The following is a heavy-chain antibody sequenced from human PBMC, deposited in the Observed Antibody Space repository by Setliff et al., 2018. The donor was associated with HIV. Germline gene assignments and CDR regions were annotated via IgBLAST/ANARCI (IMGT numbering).Heavy chain of an antibody. CDR1: GYSISTGYN. V-gene: IGHV4-38-2*02. J-gene: IGHJ4*02. CDR2: MHHSGGT. CDR3: ARYSTLTTNFDY. D-gene: IGHD4-17*01. Sequence: SETLSLTCTVSGYSISTGYNWGCIRQPPGKGLEWIGSMHHSGGTYYNPDPSLTGRVTISVDTSKNQFSLKLAFVTAADTAVYYCARYSTLTTNFDYWGQGTLVTVSS.